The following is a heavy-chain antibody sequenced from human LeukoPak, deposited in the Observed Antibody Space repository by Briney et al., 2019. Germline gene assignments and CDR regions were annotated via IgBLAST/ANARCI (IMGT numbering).Heavy chain of an antibody. V-gene: IGHV3-21*01. D-gene: IGHD3-22*01. Sequence: GGSLRLSCAASGFTFSSYSMNWVRQAPGKGLEWVSSISSSSSYIYYAESVKGRFTISRDNAKNSLYLQMNSLRAEDTAVYYCARVPPYYYDSSGSWYFDLWGRGTLVTVSS. J-gene: IGHJ2*01. CDR2: ISSSSSYI. CDR1: GFTFSSYS. CDR3: ARVPPYYYDSSGSWYFDL.